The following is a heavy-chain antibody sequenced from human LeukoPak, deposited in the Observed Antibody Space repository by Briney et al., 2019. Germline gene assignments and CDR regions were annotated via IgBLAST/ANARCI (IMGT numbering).Heavy chain of an antibody. CDR1: NVSFSSYY. J-gene: IGHJ4*02. CDR2: IYPSGSS. Sequence: QVQLQESGPGLVKPSETLSLTCTVSNVSFSSYYWSWIRQPPGKGLEWIGYIYPSGSSNSIPSLKSRVSLSVDTSKNQFSLKLSSVIAADTAIYYCARSPPAPKQFDYWGQGILVTVSS. D-gene: IGHD2-2*01. V-gene: IGHV4-4*09. CDR3: ARSPPAPKQFDY.